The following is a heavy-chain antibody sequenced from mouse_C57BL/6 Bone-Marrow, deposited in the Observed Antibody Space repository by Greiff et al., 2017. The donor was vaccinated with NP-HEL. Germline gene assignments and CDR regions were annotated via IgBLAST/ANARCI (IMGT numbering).Heavy chain of an antibody. V-gene: IGHV10-1*01. Sequence: EVQRVESGGGLVQPKGSLKLSCAASGFSFNTYAMNWVRQAPGKGLEWVARIRSKSNNYATYYADSVKDRFTISRDDSESMLYLQMNNLKTEDTAMYYCVRHENYDSWFAYWGQGTLVTVSA. CDR3: VRHENYDSWFAY. CDR1: GFSFNTYA. D-gene: IGHD2-4*01. J-gene: IGHJ3*01. CDR2: IRSKSNNYAT.